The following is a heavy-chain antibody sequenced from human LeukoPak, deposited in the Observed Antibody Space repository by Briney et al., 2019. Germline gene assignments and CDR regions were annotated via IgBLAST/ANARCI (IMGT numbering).Heavy chain of an antibody. Sequence: SVKVSCKASGGTFSSYAISWVRQAPGQGLEWMGGIIPIFGTANYAQKFQGRVTVTTDESTSTAYMELSSLRSEDTAVYYCARVKGCGGDCYYFDYWGQGTLVTVSS. CDR1: GGTFSSYA. J-gene: IGHJ4*02. CDR2: IIPIFGTA. V-gene: IGHV1-69*05. CDR3: ARVKGCGGDCYYFDY. D-gene: IGHD2-21*02.